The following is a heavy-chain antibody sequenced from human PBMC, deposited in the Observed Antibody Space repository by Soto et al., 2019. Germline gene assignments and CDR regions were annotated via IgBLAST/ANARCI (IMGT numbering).Heavy chain of an antibody. J-gene: IGHJ3*02. V-gene: IGHV4-59*12. D-gene: IGHD3-10*01. CDR2: IYHSGST. CDR1: GGSISSYY. CDR3: ARVWGGAFDI. Sequence: SETLSLTCTVSGGSISSYYWSWIRQHPGKGLEWIGEIYHSGSTNYNPSLKSRVTISVDKSKNQFSLKLSSVTAADTAVYYCARVWGGAFDIWGQGTMVTVSS.